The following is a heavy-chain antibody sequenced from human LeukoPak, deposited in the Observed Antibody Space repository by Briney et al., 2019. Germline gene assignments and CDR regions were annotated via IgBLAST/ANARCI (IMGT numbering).Heavy chain of an antibody. J-gene: IGHJ4*02. Sequence: GGSLRLSCAASGFTFSSYAMSWVRQAPGKGLEWVSAISGSGGSTYYADSVKGRFTISRDNSKTTLYLQMNSLRAEDTAVYYCARDGRGLDRRGFDYWGQGTLVTVSS. CDR3: ARDGRGLDRRGFDY. D-gene: IGHD1-26*01. V-gene: IGHV3-23*01. CDR1: GFTFSSYA. CDR2: ISGSGGST.